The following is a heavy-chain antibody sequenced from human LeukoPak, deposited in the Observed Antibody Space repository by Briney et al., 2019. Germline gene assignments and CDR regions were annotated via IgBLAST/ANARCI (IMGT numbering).Heavy chain of an antibody. J-gene: IGHJ3*02. CDR3: ARDYYDSSGYYSALSLPNAIDI. V-gene: IGHV4-4*07. CDR2: IYTSGST. Sequence: SETLSLTCTVSGGSISSYYWSWIRQPAGKGLEWIGRIYTSGSTNYNPSLKSRVTMSVDTSKNQFSLKLSSVTAADTAVYYCARDYYDSSGYYSALSLPNAIDIWGQGTMVTVSS. D-gene: IGHD3-22*01. CDR1: GGSISSYY.